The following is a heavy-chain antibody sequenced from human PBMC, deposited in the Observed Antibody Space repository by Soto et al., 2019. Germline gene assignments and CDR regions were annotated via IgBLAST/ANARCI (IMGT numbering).Heavy chain of an antibody. CDR2: ISYDGSNK. V-gene: IGHV3-30*18. CDR3: AKDRNRGWQYYYYGMDV. J-gene: IGHJ6*02. D-gene: IGHD6-19*01. Sequence: QVQLVESGGGVVQPGRSLRLSCAASGFTFSSYGMHWVRQAPGKGLEWVAVISYDGSNKYYADSVKGRFTISRDNSKNTLYLQMNSLRAEDTAVYYCAKDRNRGWQYYYYGMDVWGQGTTVTVSS. CDR1: GFTFSSYG.